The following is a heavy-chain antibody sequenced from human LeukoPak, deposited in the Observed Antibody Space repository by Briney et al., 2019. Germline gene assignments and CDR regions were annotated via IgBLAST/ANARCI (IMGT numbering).Heavy chain of an antibody. CDR3: ARDRMDTGTYFDY. Sequence: ASVKVSCMSSGYTFTTYGITWVRQAPGQGLEWMGWISTYNGNTNYAQKLQGRVTMTTDTSTSTAYMELRSLRSDDTAMYYCARDRMDTGTYFDYWGQGTPVTVSS. V-gene: IGHV1-18*01. CDR1: GYTFTTYG. CDR2: ISTYNGNT. J-gene: IGHJ4*02. D-gene: IGHD5-18*01.